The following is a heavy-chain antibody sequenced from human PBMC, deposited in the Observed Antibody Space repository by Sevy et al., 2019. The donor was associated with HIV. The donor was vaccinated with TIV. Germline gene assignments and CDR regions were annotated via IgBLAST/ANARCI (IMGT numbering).Heavy chain of an antibody. CDR3: AKEGYYYDSRGHDWFDP. J-gene: IGHJ5*02. Sequence: GGSLRLSCAASGFNFSPYTMHWVRQAPGKGLEWVTSISNDGNEKYYADSVKGRFIISRDNPKNTMYLQMNSLRPQDTAVYYCAKEGYYYDSRGHDWFDPWGQGTQVTVSS. CDR1: GFNFSPYT. V-gene: IGHV3-30*18. D-gene: IGHD3-22*01. CDR2: ISNDGNEK.